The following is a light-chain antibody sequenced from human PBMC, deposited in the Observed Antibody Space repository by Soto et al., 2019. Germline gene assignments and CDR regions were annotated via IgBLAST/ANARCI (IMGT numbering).Light chain of an antibody. J-gene: IGKJ2*01. CDR2: DAS. CDR3: QQYNSYSPYT. CDR1: QSISRW. V-gene: IGKV1-5*01. Sequence: DIQMTQSPSTLSASVGDRVTITCRASQSISRWLAWYQQKPGKAPKVLIYDASTLKSGVPGRFGGSGSGTEFTLTISCVQPDDFATYYCQQYNSYSPYTFGQGTKLEIK.